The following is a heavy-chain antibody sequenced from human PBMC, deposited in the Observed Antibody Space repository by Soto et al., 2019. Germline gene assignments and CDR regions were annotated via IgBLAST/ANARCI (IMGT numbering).Heavy chain of an antibody. Sequence: PAETLYLTCAVYGGSFSGYYWTWIRQPPGKGLEWIGEINHSGSTNYNPSLKSRVTISVDTAKNQFSLKLTSVTAADTAVYYSSRAVAGTKIHPYYFDHWGQGTLVTVSS. D-gene: IGHD6-19*01. J-gene: IGHJ4*02. CDR2: INHSGST. CDR1: GGSFSGYY. V-gene: IGHV4-34*01. CDR3: SRAVAGTKIHPYYFDH.